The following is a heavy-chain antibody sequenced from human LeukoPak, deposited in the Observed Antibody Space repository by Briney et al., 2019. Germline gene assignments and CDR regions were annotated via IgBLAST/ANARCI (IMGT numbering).Heavy chain of an antibody. CDR2: INHGGST. Sequence: SETLSLTCAVYGGSFSADYWSRIRQPPGKGLEWIGEINHGGSTNYNLSLKSRVTISVDTSKNQFSLKLSSVTAADTAVYYCAPREGSWGQGTLVTVSS. J-gene: IGHJ5*02. V-gene: IGHV4-34*01. D-gene: IGHD1-26*01. CDR1: GGSFSADY. CDR3: APREGS.